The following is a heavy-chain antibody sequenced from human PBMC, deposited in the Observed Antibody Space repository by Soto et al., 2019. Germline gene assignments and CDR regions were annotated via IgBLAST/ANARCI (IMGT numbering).Heavy chain of an antibody. Sequence: GGSLRLSCTASGFTFSSYAMGWVRQGPGKGLEWVAVVSIGGSTHYADSVRGRFTISRDNSKNTLSLQMNSLTAEDTAVYFCAKRRGAGGHFDYWGQGALVTVSS. D-gene: IGHD2-15*01. CDR3: AKRRGAGGHFDY. CDR1: GFTFSSYA. J-gene: IGHJ4*02. CDR2: VSIGGST. V-gene: IGHV3-23*01.